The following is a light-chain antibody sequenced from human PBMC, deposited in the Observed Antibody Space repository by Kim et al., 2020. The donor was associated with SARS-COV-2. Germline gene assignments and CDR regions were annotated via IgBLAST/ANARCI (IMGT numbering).Light chain of an antibody. V-gene: IGKV3-15*01. J-gene: IGKJ2*01. Sequence: PGEIASPSCSTALSIAASFACTQQTPGQAPRLLIYASSAIATSIPSRFSGSGSGTEFTLTISSLLSEDFAVSYCQEYDGWSPMSTFGQGAKLV. CDR3: QEYDGWSPMST. CDR2: ASS. CDR1: LSIAAS.